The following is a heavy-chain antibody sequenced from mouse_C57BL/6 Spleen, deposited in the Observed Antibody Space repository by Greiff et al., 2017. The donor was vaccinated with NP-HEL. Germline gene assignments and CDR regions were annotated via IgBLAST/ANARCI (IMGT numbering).Heavy chain of an antibody. V-gene: IGHV3-6*01. CDR1: GYSITSGYY. J-gene: IGHJ4*01. CDR3: ARGWDVSAMDY. CDR2: ISYDGSN. Sequence: DVQLQESGPGLVKPSQSLSLTCSVTGYSITSGYYWNWIRQFPGNKLEWMGYISYDGSNNYNPSLKNRISITRDTSKNQFFLKLNSVTTEDTATYYCARGWDVSAMDYWGQGTSVTVSS. D-gene: IGHD4-1*01.